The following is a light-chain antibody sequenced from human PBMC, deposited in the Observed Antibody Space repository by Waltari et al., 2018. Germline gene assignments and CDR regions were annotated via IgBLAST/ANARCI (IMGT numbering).Light chain of an antibody. CDR1: SRDVGGYNY. V-gene: IGLV2-8*01. Sequence: QSALTQPPSASGSPGPSVTISCTGTSRDVGGYNYVSWYQHHPGKAPKLMISEVNKRPSGVPDRFSGSKSGNTASLTVSGLQADDEADYYCTSYAGSHNWVFGGGTKLTVL. CDR3: TSYAGSHNWV. J-gene: IGLJ2*01. CDR2: EVN.